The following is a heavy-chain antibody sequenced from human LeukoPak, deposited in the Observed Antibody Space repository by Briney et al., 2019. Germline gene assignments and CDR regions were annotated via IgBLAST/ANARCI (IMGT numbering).Heavy chain of an antibody. V-gene: IGHV1-8*01. D-gene: IGHD3-3*01. CDR1: GYTFTSYD. CDR3: ARAYYDFWSGYLYYYYYYMDV. CDR2: MNPNSGNT. Sequence: ASVKVSCKASGYTFTSYDINWVRQATGQGLEWMGWMNPNSGNTGYAQKFQGRVTMTRNTSISTAYMELSSLRSEDTAVYYCARAYYDFWSGYLYYYYYYMDVWGKGTTVTVSS. J-gene: IGHJ6*03.